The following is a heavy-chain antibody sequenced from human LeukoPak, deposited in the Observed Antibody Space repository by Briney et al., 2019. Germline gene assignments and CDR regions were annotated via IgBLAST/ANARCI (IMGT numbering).Heavy chain of an antibody. V-gene: IGHV3-23*01. D-gene: IGHD2-21*01. CDR1: GFTFSSYA. J-gene: IGHJ4*02. Sequence: GGSLRLSCAASGFTFSSYAMSWVRQAPGKGLEWVSAISDSGSSTYYADSVKGRFTISRDNSKNTLHLQMNGLRAEDTAIYYCAKKIFQGWGFYFDYWGQGTLVTVSS. CDR3: AKKIFQGWGFYFDY. CDR2: ISDSGSST.